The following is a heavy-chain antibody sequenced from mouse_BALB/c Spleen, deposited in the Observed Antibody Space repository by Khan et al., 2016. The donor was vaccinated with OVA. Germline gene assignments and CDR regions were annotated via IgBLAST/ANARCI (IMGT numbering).Heavy chain of an antibody. J-gene: IGHJ3*01. Sequence: EVQLQESGSSLVKPSQTLSLTCSVTGDSITSGYWSWIRKFPGNKLEYMGYMISSGYIAYHPSLKSRIAIPRHTSKNQYYLKLPSVNNEDTATLYSARSPYRYACAYWGQGTLVTVSA. CDR1: GDSITSGY. CDR2: MISSGYI. D-gene: IGHD2-14*01. CDR3: ARSPYRYACAY. V-gene: IGHV3-8*02.